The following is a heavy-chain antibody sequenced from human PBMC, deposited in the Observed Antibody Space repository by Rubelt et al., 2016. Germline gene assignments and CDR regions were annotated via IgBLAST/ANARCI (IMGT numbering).Heavy chain of an antibody. J-gene: IGHJ4*02. CDR2: ISAYNGNT. Sequence: QVQLVQSGAEVKKPGASVKVSCKASGYTFTSYGISWVRQAPGHGLEWMGWISAYNGNTNYAQKIQGRVTMTTDTATSTAYMELRSMRSDDTAVYYCARDTRYSSSSNFDYWGQGTLVTVSS. D-gene: IGHD6-13*01. CDR3: ARDTRYSSSSNFDY. CDR1: GYTFTSYG. V-gene: IGHV1-18*01.